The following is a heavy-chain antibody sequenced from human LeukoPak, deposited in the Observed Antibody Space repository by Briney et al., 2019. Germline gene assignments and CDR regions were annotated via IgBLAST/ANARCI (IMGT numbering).Heavy chain of an antibody. J-gene: IGHJ4*02. Sequence: GGSLRLSCAASGFTVSSNYMSWVRLAPGKGLEWVSVIYSGGSTYYADSVKGRFTISRDNSKNTLYLQMNSLRAEDTAVYYCATMQQLTVDYWGQGTLVTVSS. V-gene: IGHV3-53*01. CDR2: IYSGGST. CDR1: GFTVSSNY. D-gene: IGHD6-13*01. CDR3: ATMQQLTVDY.